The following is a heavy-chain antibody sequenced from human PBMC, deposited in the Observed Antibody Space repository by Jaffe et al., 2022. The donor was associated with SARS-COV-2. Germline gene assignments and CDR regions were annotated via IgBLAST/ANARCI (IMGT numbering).Heavy chain of an antibody. CDR2: IYYSGTT. J-gene: IGHJ6*02. CDR1: GGSISGGGYY. D-gene: IGHD5-18*01. V-gene: IGHV4-31*03. CDR3: ARDRSKAMVANYYFGLDV. Sequence: QVQLQESGPGLVKPSETLSLTCTVSGGSISGGGYYWSWIRHHPGRALEWIGYIYYSGTTYYNPTLKSRVSMSVDTSKNQFSLKLSSVTAADTAVYYCARDRSKAMVANYYFGLDVWGQGTMVTVSS.